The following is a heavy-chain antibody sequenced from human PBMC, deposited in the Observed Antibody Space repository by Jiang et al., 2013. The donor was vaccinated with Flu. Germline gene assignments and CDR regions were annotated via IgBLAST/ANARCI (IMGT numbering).Heavy chain of an antibody. Sequence: VQLLESGGGVVQSGGSLRLSCAASGFTFSYYRMHWVRQSPGKGLEWVASLWHDGSNKFYAESVRGRFTISRDNSKKTVYLQMNGLRPEDAALYYCATLRGSTYDTYVADYWGQGTLVTVSS. CDR3: ATLRGSTYDTYVADY. CDR2: LWHDGSNK. CDR1: GFTFSYYR. J-gene: IGHJ4*02. V-gene: IGHV3-30*02. D-gene: IGHD2-2*01.